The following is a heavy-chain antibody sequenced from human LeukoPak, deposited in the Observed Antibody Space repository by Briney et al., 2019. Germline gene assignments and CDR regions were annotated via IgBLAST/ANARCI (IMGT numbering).Heavy chain of an antibody. D-gene: IGHD3-22*01. Sequence: PGGSLRLSCAASGFTLSSYSMTWVRQAPGKGLEWVSYISSSSSTIYYADSVKGRFTISRDNAKNSLYLQMNSLRAEDTAVYYCARGQSYYYDSSGYSPPFDYWGQGTLVTVSS. J-gene: IGHJ4*02. CDR1: GFTLSSYS. CDR2: ISSSSSTI. CDR3: ARGQSYYYDSSGYSPPFDY. V-gene: IGHV3-48*01.